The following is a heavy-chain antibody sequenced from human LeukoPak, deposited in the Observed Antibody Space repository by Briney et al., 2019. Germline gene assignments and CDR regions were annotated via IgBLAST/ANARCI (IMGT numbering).Heavy chain of an antibody. CDR2: INHLGST. CDR1: GGSISSYY. J-gene: IGHJ4*02. D-gene: IGHD3-16*01. CDR3: ARVFGGSSGYFDY. V-gene: IGHV4-34*01. Sequence: SETLSLTCTVSGGSISSYYWSWIRQPPGKGLQWIAEINHLGSTNYNPSLKSRVTISVDTSKKQFSLRLRSVTAADTAAYYCARVFGGSSGYFDYWGQGTLVTVSS.